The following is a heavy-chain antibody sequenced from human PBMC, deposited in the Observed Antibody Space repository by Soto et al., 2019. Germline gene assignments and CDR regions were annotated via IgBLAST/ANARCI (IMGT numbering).Heavy chain of an antibody. D-gene: IGHD4-17*01. Sequence: GGSLRLSCAASGFTFSSYGMHWVRQAPGKGLEWVAVISYDGGNKYYADSVKGRFTISRDNFKNTLYLEMNGLRAEDTAVYYCAKEGHDSGDRLSAYWGQGTLVTVSS. V-gene: IGHV3-30*18. CDR2: ISYDGGNK. CDR1: GFTFSSYG. CDR3: AKEGHDSGDRLSAY. J-gene: IGHJ4*02.